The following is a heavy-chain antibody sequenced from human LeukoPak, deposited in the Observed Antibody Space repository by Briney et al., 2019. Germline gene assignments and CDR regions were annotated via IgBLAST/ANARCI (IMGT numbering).Heavy chain of an antibody. CDR1: GFTFSSYW. Sequence: GGSLRLSCAASGFTFSSYWMSWVRQAPGKGLEWVASIKKDGSEKYYVDSVKGRFTISRDNAKNSLYLQMNSLRAEDTAVYYCARPYCSGGSCYPLLFDYWGQGTLVTVSS. CDR2: IKKDGSEK. D-gene: IGHD2-15*01. J-gene: IGHJ4*02. V-gene: IGHV3-7*01. CDR3: ARPYCSGGSCYPLLFDY.